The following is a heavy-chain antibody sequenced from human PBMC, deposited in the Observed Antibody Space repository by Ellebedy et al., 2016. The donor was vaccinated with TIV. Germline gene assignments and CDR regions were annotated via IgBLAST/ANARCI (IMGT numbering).Heavy chain of an antibody. CDR2: IYYSGST. Sequence: MPSETLSLTCTVSGGSISSGGYYWSWIRQHPGKGLEWIGYIYYSGSTYYNPSLKSRVTILVDTSTNQFSLKLSSVTAADTAVYYCARRKYSKSPCFDYWGQGTLVTVSS. J-gene: IGHJ4*02. CDR3: ARRKYSKSPCFDY. D-gene: IGHD1-26*01. CDR1: GGSISSGGYY. V-gene: IGHV4-31*03.